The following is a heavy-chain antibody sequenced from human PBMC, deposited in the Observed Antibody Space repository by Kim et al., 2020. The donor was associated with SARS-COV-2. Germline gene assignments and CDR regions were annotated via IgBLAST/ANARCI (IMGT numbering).Heavy chain of an antibody. V-gene: IGHV3-66*01. J-gene: IGHJ3*02. CDR3: ARALRRRIDNNWHIDAVDI. CDR1: GFTVGSNH. Sequence: GGSLRLSCAGSGFTVGSNHMNWVRQAPGKGLEWVSVIESDGNSFYSDSVKDRFTISRDNSKNTLYLQMNSLRGDDTAVYYCARALRRRIDNNWHIDAVDIWGQGTVVTVSS. CDR2: IESDGNS. D-gene: IGHD1-20*01.